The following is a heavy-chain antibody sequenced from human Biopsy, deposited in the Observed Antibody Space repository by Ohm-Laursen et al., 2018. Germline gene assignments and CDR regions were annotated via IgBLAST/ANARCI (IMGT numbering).Heavy chain of an antibody. CDR3: AKHGSGWTGDDAFHI. J-gene: IGHJ3*02. D-gene: IGHD6-19*01. V-gene: IGHV4-59*08. Sequence: GTLSLTCTVSGGSISGSSWSWIRQAPGKGLEWIGYISYSRDTNYNPSLKGRITISVDTSENQFSLKLTSVTAADTAVYYCAKHGSGWTGDDAFHIWGQGTMVTVSS. CDR2: ISYSRDT. CDR1: GGSISGSS.